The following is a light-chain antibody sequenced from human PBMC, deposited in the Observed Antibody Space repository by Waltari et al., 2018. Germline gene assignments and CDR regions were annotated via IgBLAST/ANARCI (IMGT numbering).Light chain of an antibody. CDR1: SSDVGRYTF. V-gene: IGLV2-14*03. J-gene: IGLJ2*01. CDR3: SSHTTSSTLV. Sequence: QSALTQPASVSGSPGQSITISCTGSSSDVGRYTFVSWYQQHPGKAPKLMIFDVTDRPSGVSERFSGSKSGNTASLTISGLQPEDEADYYCSSHTTSSTLVFGGGTRVTVL. CDR2: DVT.